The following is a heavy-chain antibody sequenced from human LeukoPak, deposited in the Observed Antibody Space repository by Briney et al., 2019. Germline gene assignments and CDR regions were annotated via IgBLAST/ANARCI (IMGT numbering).Heavy chain of an antibody. Sequence: KPSETLSLTCAVYGGSFSGYYWSWIRQPPGKGLEWIGEINHSGSTNYNPSLKSRVTISVDTSKNQFSLKLSSVTAADTAVYYCARGRRYYYDSSGYYYVNWFDPWGQGTLVTVSS. CDR1: GGSFSGYY. D-gene: IGHD3-22*01. CDR3: ARGRRYYYDSSGYYYVNWFDP. CDR2: INHSGST. J-gene: IGHJ5*02. V-gene: IGHV4-34*01.